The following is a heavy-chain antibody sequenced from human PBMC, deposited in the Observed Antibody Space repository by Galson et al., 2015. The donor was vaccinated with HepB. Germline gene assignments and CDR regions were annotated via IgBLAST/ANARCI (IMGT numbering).Heavy chain of an antibody. J-gene: IGHJ4*02. CDR2: IYHSGSS. Sequence: TLSLTCIVSGGSISSGSFYWTWIRQPPGKGLEWIGFIYHSGSSYYSPSLKSRLTISIDTSKNQFSLKLNSVIAADTAMYYCARAGHSSGWYGNFDYWGQGTMVTVSS. V-gene: IGHV4-30-4*01. CDR1: GGSISSGSFY. CDR3: ARAGHSSGWYGNFDY. D-gene: IGHD6-19*01.